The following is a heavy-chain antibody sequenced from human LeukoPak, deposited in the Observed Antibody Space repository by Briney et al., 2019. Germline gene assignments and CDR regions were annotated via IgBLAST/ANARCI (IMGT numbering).Heavy chain of an antibody. CDR3: ARGRYYDSSGYYI. CDR1: GYTFTGYY. V-gene: IGHV1-2*02. CDR2: INPNSGGT. J-gene: IGHJ4*02. D-gene: IGHD3-22*01. Sequence: ASVKVSCKASGYTFTGYYMLWVRQAPGQGLEWMGWINPNSGGTNYAQKFQGRVTMTRDTSISTAYMELRSLRSDDTAVYYCARGRYYDSSGYYIWGQGTLVTVSS.